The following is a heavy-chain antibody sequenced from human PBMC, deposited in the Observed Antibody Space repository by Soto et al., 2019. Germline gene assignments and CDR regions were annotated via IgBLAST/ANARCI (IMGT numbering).Heavy chain of an antibody. Sequence: SETLSLTCTVSGGSISSSSYYWGWIRQPPGKGLEWIGSIYYSGSTYYNPSLNSRVTISVDTSKNQFSLKLSSVTAADTAVYYCARGSVPRAGYGLWWFDPWVQGTLVT. V-gene: IGHV4-39*01. CDR1: GGSISSSSYY. CDR2: IYYSGST. D-gene: IGHD5-18*01. J-gene: IGHJ5*02. CDR3: ARGSVPRAGYGLWWFDP.